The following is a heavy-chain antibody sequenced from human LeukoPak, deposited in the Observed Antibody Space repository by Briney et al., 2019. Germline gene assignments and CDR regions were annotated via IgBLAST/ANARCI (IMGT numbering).Heavy chain of an antibody. D-gene: IGHD7-27*01. Sequence: GGSLRLSCAASGFTFSSYWMSWVRQAPGKGLEWVANIKQDGSEKYYVDSVRGRFTISRDNAEKLFYLQINSLRVEDTAIYYCAAWGSGNYWGQGTLVTVSS. V-gene: IGHV3-7*03. CDR1: GFTFSSYW. J-gene: IGHJ4*02. CDR3: AAWGSGNY. CDR2: IKQDGSEK.